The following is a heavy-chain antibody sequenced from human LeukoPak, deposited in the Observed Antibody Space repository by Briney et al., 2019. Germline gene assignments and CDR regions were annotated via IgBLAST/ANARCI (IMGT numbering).Heavy chain of an antibody. CDR3: AKVMKGSERLTMVRGVIIKTAGLYYMDV. Sequence: GGSLRLSCAASGFTLSSYAMSWVRQAPGKGLEWVSSISAGGGGTNYADCWKGRFTISRDNAKNTEYLQMNSLRAEDTAVYYCAKVMKGSERLTMVRGVIIKTAGLYYMDVWDKGTTVTVSS. V-gene: IGHV3-23*01. D-gene: IGHD3-10*01. CDR2: ISAGGGGT. J-gene: IGHJ6*03. CDR1: GFTLSSYA.